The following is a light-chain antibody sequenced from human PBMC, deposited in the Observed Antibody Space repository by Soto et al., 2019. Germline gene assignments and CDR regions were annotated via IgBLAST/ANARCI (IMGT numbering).Light chain of an antibody. CDR1: QNIRGW. J-gene: IGKJ1*01. V-gene: IGKV1-5*03. Sequence: DIRMTQSPSTLSTSVGDRVTITCRASQNIRGWLAWYQQKPGKAPKLLIYKASTLKSGVPSRFSGSGSGTEFTLTISSLQPDDFATYYCQHYNSYSEAFGQGTKVELK. CDR3: QHYNSYSEA. CDR2: KAS.